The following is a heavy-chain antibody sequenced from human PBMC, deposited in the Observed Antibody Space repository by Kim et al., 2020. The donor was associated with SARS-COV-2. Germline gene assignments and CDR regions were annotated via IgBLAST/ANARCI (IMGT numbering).Heavy chain of an antibody. CDR3: AKGHYYDSSGYYPH. CDR1: GFTFGDYA. Sequence: GGSLRLSCAASGFTFGDYAMHWVRQAPGKGLEWVSGISWNSGSIGYADSVKGRFTISRDNAKNSLYLQMNSLRAEDTALYYCAKGHYYDSSGYYPHWGQGTLVTVSS. CDR2: ISWNSGSI. D-gene: IGHD3-22*01. V-gene: IGHV3-9*01. J-gene: IGHJ4*02.